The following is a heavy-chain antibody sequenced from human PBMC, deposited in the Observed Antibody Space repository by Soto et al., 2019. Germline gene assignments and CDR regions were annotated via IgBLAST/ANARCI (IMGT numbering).Heavy chain of an antibody. V-gene: IGHV4-30-2*01. Sequence: SETLSLTCAVSGGSISSGGYSWSWIRQPPGKGLEWIGYIYHSGSTYYNPSLKSRVTISVDRSKNQFSLKLSSVTAADTAVYYCARALREYGGYYPHNWFDPWGQGTLVTVSS. J-gene: IGHJ5*02. CDR3: ARALREYGGYYPHNWFDP. D-gene: IGHD3-22*01. CDR2: IYHSGST. CDR1: GGSISSGGYS.